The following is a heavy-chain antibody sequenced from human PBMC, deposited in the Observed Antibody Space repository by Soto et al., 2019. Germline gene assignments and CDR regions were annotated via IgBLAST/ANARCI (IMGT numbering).Heavy chain of an antibody. D-gene: IGHD2-21*01. CDR3: TSDVMTSCGT. Sequence: SGTLSLTCIASGVSVTSYTWSWVRQPANKGLEWIGRVFSSVSATYSPSLKSRVRASMDTPENRISLKLDSVTAADAGVYYCTSDVMTSCGTWGQGTLVTVSS. CDR2: VFSSVSA. CDR1: GVSVTSYT. V-gene: IGHV4-4*07. J-gene: IGHJ4*02.